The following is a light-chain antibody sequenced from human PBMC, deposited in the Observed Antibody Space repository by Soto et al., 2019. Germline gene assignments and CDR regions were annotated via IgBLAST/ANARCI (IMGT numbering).Light chain of an antibody. CDR3: QQYNSYSPT. Sequence: IRMTQSPSSFSASTGDRVTMSCRASQGIRNDLGWYQQKPGKAPKLLIYAASSLQSGVPSRFSGSGSGTDFTLTISSLHPDDFATYYCQQYNSYSPTFGQGTKVDIK. CDR1: QGIRND. V-gene: IGKV1-17*01. J-gene: IGKJ1*01. CDR2: AAS.